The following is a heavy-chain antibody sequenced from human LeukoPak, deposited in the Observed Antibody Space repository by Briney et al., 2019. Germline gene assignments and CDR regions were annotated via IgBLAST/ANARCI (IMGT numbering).Heavy chain of an antibody. Sequence: GGSLRLSCAASGFTFSSFEMDWVRQAPGKGLEWISYMSSRDDTRYYAESVRGRFTMSRDNAKNSLYLQMNSLRAEDTAVYYCARGGYGAHMGWGQGTLVTVSS. V-gene: IGHV3-48*03. D-gene: IGHD4-17*01. CDR2: MSSRDDTR. J-gene: IGHJ4*02. CDR1: GFTFSSFE. CDR3: ARGGYGAHMG.